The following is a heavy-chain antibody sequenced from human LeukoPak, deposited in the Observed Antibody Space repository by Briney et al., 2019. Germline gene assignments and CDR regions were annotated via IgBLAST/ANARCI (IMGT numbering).Heavy chain of an antibody. CDR2: IYTTEKT. V-gene: IGHV4-61*02. J-gene: IGHJ4*02. D-gene: IGHD3-10*01. Sequence: SGTLSLTCSVSVGSISSGRFYWSWSRQPAGRGLECIGRIYTTEKTHYNPSLKSRVTLSLETSKNQCSPRLTSVTAPDTAVEYSARERGGYYGSENDFWGQGTLVTVSS. CDR1: VGSISSGRFY. CDR3: ARERGGYYGSENDF.